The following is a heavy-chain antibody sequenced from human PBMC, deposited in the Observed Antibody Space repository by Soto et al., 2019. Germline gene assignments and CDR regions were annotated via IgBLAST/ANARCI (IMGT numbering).Heavy chain of an antibody. CDR2: IYPGDSDT. J-gene: IGHJ5*02. D-gene: IGHD2-2*01. CDR3: ARLDGAMGSSRGPVRRRVFPPLDP. CDR1: GYSFTSYW. Sequence: PGESLKISCKGSGYSFTSYWIGWVRQIPWKGLEWMGIIYPGDSDTRYSPSFQGQVTISADKSISTAYLQWSSLKASDTAMYYCARLDGAMGSSRGPVRRRVFPPLDPWGQGNLVTVSS. V-gene: IGHV5-51*01.